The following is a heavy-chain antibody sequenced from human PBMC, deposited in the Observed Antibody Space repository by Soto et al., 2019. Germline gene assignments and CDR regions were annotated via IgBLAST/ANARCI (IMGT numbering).Heavy chain of an antibody. CDR1: GGSISNYF. D-gene: IGHD6-19*01. Sequence: QVQLQESGPGLVKASETLSLTCTVSGGSISNYFWSWIRQPPGKGLEWIGYIYYSGITNYNPSLKSRVTISVDKSRNQFSLKLSSVTAADTAVYYCARGQWPNFDYWGQGTLVTV. CDR3: ARGQWPNFDY. CDR2: IYYSGIT. V-gene: IGHV4-59*01. J-gene: IGHJ4*02.